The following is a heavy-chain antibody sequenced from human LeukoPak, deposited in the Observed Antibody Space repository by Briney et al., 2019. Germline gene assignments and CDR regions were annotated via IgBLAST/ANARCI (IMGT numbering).Heavy chain of an antibody. J-gene: IGHJ4*02. CDR3: ARPVGYYSYFDY. CDR1: GLTLSSYA. V-gene: IGHV3-30-3*01. D-gene: IGHD3-22*01. CDR2: ISYDGSNK. Sequence: GGSLRLSCAASGLTLSSYAMHWVRQAPGKGLGWVAVISYDGSNKYYADSVKGRFTISRDNSKNTLYLQMNSLRAEDTAVYYCARPVGYYSYFDYWGQGTLVTVSS.